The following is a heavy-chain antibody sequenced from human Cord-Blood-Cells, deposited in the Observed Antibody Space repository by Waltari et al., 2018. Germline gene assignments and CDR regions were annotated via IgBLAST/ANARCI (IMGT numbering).Heavy chain of an antibody. CDR1: GYTFTSYH. CDR2: MNTNSGKT. J-gene: IGHJ6*02. D-gene: IGHD6-19*01. Sequence: QVQLVQSGAEVKKPGASVKVSCKASGYTFTSYHINWVRQANGQGLEWMGWMNTNSGKTGYAQKFQGRVTMTRNTSIITAYMELSSLRSEDTAVYYCASHLPNFNGGWYYYYYGMDVWGQGTTVTVSS. V-gene: IGHV1-8*01. CDR3: ASHLPNFNGGWYYYYYGMDV.